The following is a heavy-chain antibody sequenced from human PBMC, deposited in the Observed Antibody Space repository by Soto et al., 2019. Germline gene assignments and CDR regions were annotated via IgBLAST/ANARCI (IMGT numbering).Heavy chain of an antibody. V-gene: IGHV3-13*01. D-gene: IGHD3-16*01. Sequence: EVQLVESGGGLVQPGGSLRLSCAASGFTFSSYDMHWVRQATGKGLEWVSAIGTAGDTYYPGSVKGRFTISRENAKNSLDLQMNSLRAGDTAVYYCARDGGGDAFDIWGQGTMVTVSS. J-gene: IGHJ3*02. CDR3: ARDGGGDAFDI. CDR2: IGTAGDT. CDR1: GFTFSSYD.